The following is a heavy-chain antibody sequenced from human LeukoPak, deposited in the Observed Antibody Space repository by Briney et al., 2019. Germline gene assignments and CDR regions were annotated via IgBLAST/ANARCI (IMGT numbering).Heavy chain of an antibody. CDR2: IYYSGST. CDR1: GGSISSSSYY. V-gene: IGHV4-39*01. Sequence: SETLSLTCTVSGGSISSSSYYWGWIRQPPGKGLEWIGSIYYSGSTYYNPSLKSRVTISVDTSKNQFSLRLTSVTAADTAVYYCARASGYYPPIGDYWGQGILVTVSS. CDR3: ARASGYYPPIGDY. D-gene: IGHD3-22*01. J-gene: IGHJ4*02.